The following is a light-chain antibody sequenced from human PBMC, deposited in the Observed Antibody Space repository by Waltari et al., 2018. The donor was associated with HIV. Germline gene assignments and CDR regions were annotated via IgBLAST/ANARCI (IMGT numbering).Light chain of an antibody. Sequence: QSVVTQPPSVSGTPGQTVTISCSGSTSNIGIKTVNWYQHLPGTAPQRLIYGNYRRPAGVPDRFSASKSGTSASRAISGLQSEDEADYYCASWDASLNGWVFGGGTKLTVL. CDR1: TSNIGIKT. CDR2: GNY. V-gene: IGLV1-44*01. CDR3: ASWDASLNGWV. J-gene: IGLJ3*02.